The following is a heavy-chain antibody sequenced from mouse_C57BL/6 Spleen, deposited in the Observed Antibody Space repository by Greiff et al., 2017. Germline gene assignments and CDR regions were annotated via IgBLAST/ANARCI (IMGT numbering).Heavy chain of an antibody. Sequence: VQLQQSGAELARPGASVKLSCKASGYTFTSYGISWVKQRTGQGLEWIGEIYPRSGNTYYNEKFQGKATLTADKSSSTAYMELRSLTSEDSAVYFCAREAITTVVAKNRYAMDYWGQGTSVTVSS. CDR3: AREAITTVVAKNRYAMDY. V-gene: IGHV1-81*01. D-gene: IGHD1-1*01. CDR2: IYPRSGNT. CDR1: GYTFTSYG. J-gene: IGHJ4*01.